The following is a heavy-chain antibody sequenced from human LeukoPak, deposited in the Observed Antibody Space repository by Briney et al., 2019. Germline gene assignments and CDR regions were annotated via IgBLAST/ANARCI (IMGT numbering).Heavy chain of an antibody. V-gene: IGHV3-30*02. CDR2: IRYDGSNK. D-gene: IGHD1-26*01. J-gene: IGHJ3*02. Sequence: GGSLRLSCAASGFTFSSYGMHWVRQAPGKGLEWVAFIRYDGSNKYYADSVKGRFTISRDNSKNTLYLQMNSLRAEDTAVYYCAKVTGIVGATEAFDIWGQGTMVTVSS. CDR1: GFTFSSYG. CDR3: AKVTGIVGATEAFDI.